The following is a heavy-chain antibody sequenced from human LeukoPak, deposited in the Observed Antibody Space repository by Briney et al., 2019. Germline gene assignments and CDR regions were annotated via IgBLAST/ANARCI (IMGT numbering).Heavy chain of an antibody. CDR2: IYYSGST. CDR3: ARHSRPYYYHMDV. Sequence: SETLSLTCTVSGGSISSSSYYWGWIRQPPGKGLEWIGSIYYSGSTYYNPSLKSRVTISVDTSKNQFSLKLSSVTAADTAVYYCARHSRPYYYHMDVWGKGTTVTVSS. J-gene: IGHJ6*03. CDR1: GGSISSSSYY. V-gene: IGHV4-39*01. D-gene: IGHD6-6*01.